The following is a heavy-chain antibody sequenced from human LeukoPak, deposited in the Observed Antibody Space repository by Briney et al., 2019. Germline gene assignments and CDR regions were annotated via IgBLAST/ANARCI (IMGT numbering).Heavy chain of an antibody. J-gene: IGHJ4*02. CDR2: INYSGST. CDR3: ARGGEWLRRNQYFDS. D-gene: IGHD5-12*01. Sequence: SETLSLTCAVYRGSFSGYYWTWIRQPPGKGLEWIGEINYSGSTNYNPSLKSRVTISVDTSKSQFSLKLSSVTASDTAVYYCARGGEWLRRNQYFDSWGQGTLVTVSS. CDR1: RGSFSGYY. V-gene: IGHV4-34*01.